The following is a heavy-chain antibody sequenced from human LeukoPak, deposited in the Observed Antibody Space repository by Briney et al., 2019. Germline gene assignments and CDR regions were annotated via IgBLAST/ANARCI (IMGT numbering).Heavy chain of an antibody. V-gene: IGHV3-53*01. D-gene: IGHD3-16*01. Sequence: GGSLRLSCAASGFTVSSNYMNWVRQAPGKGLEWVSVIYSGGSTYYADSVKGRFTISRDNSKNTLYLQMNSLRAEDTAVYYCAKDTVGTPSYFDYWGQGTLVTVSS. J-gene: IGHJ4*02. CDR3: AKDTVGTPSYFDY. CDR2: IYSGGST. CDR1: GFTVSSNY.